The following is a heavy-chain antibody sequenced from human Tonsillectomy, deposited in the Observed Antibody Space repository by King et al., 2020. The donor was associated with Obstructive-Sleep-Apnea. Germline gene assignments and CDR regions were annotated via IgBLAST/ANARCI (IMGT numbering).Heavy chain of an antibody. CDR3: ARRKWAWFFDI. Sequence: QLVQSGAEVKKPGESLKISCKVSGYSFTTYWIGWVRQMPGKGLEWMGIIYPGDFDTRYSPSFQGQVTISAGKSISTAYLQWSSLKASDNAIYYCARRKWAWFFDIWGRGTLVTVSS. V-gene: IGHV5-51*01. CDR2: IYPGDFDT. J-gene: IGHJ2*01. CDR1: GYSFTTYW. D-gene: IGHD2-8*01.